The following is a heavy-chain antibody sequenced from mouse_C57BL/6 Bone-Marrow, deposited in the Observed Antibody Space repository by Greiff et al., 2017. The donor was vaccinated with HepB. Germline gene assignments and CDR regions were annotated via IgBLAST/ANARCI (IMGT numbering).Heavy chain of an antibody. V-gene: IGHV1-64*01. J-gene: IGHJ2*01. CDR2: IHPNSGST. Sequence: QVQLQQPGAELVKPGASVKLSCKASGYTFTSYWMHWVKQRPGQGLEWIGMIHPNSGSTNYNEKFKSKATLTVDKSSSTAYMQLSSLTSEDSAVYYCARGGVLRRVPYYFDYWGQGTTLTVSS. D-gene: IGHD2-4*01. CDR1: GYTFTSYW. CDR3: ARGGVLRRVPYYFDY.